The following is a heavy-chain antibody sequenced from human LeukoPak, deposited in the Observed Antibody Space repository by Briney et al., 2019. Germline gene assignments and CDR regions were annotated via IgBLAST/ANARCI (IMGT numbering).Heavy chain of an antibody. Sequence: GGSLTLSCAASGFTFSNAWMNWVRQAPGKGLEWVGRIKSKTDGETTDYTAPVKGRFTISRDDSKNTLYLQMNSLKSEDTAMYYCTTRPYSSSSPDYWGQGTMVTVSS. D-gene: IGHD6-6*01. CDR3: TTRPYSSSSPDY. J-gene: IGHJ4*02. V-gene: IGHV3-15*01. CDR2: IKSKTDGETT. CDR1: GFTFSNAW.